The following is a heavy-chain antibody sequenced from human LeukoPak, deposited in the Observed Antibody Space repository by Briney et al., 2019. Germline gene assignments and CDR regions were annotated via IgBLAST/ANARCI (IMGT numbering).Heavy chain of an antibody. CDR1: GGTFSSYA. CDR2: ISGSGGST. Sequence: QSWGSLRLSCAASGGTFSSYAMSWVRQAPGKGLEWVSAISGSGGSTYYADSLKGRFTISRDNSKNTLYLQITSLRAEDTAVYYSANHPAVVVAAESLDYWGQGTLVTVSS. J-gene: IGHJ4*02. D-gene: IGHD2-15*01. CDR3: ANHPAVVVAAESLDY. V-gene: IGHV3-23*01.